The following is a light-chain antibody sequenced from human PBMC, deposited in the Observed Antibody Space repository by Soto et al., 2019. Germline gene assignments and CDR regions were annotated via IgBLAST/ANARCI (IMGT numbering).Light chain of an antibody. CDR2: DAS. CDR3: QQYGISPT. V-gene: IGKV3-20*01. J-gene: IGKJ1*01. CDR1: HSVSSNY. Sequence: EIVLTQSPGTLSLSPGERDTLSCRSSHSVSSNYLAWYQQKPGQAPRLLIYDASSRATGIPDSFSGSGSGTDFTLTISRLEPVDFAVYYCQQYGISPTFGQGTKVEIK.